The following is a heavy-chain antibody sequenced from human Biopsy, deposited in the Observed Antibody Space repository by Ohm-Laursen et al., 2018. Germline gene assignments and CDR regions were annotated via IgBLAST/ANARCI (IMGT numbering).Heavy chain of an antibody. CDR3: ARTPRDSFWSGSYKRGLWFDP. D-gene: IGHD3-3*01. J-gene: IGHJ5*02. V-gene: IGHV4-59*07. CDR2: VYNGGIT. Sequence: SDTLSLTCSVSGGSIISYYWTWIRQPPGQGLEWIGHVYNGGITYYNPSLKSRVTISKDTSKNQFSLQVNSVTAADTAVYYCARTPRDSFWSGSYKRGLWFDPWGQGTLVIVSS. CDR1: GGSIISYY.